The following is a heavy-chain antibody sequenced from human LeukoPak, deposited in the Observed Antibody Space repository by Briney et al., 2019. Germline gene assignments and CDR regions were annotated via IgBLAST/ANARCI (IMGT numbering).Heavy chain of an antibody. CDR1: GYTFTSYA. Sequence: ASVKVSCKASGYTFTSYAMHWVRQAPGQRLEWMGWINAGNGNTKYSQMFQGRVTITRDTSASTAYMELSSLRSEDTAVYYCARSPVTRTYYYYGMDVWGKGTTVTVSS. D-gene: IGHD4-17*01. V-gene: IGHV1-3*01. CDR2: INAGNGNT. J-gene: IGHJ6*04. CDR3: ARSPVTRTYYYYGMDV.